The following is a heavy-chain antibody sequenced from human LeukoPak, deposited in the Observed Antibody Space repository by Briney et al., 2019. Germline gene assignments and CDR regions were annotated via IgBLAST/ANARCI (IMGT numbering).Heavy chain of an antibody. D-gene: IGHD3-3*01. J-gene: IGHJ6*02. CDR2: IYYSGST. V-gene: IGHV4-59*08. CDR3: ARSITIFGVVMDV. CDR1: GGSISSYY. Sequence: SETLSLTCTVSGGSISSYYWSWIRQPPGKGLEWIGYIYYSGSTNYNPSLKSRVTISVDTSKNQFSLKLSSVTAADTAVHYCARSITIFGVVMDVWGQGTTVTVSS.